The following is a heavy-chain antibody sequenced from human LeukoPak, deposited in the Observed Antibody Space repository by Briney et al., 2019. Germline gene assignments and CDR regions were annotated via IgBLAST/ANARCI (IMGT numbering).Heavy chain of an antibody. CDR3: ARVRSGTFDY. CDR1: GGSFSAYY. V-gene: IGHV4-34*01. J-gene: IGHJ4*02. CDR2: ISHSGIT. D-gene: IGHD1-26*01. Sequence: SETLSLTCAVYGGSFSAYYWSWIRQPPGKGLEWIGEISHSGITNHNPSLKSQVTISADTSKNQFSLKLSSVTAADTAVYYCARVRSGTFDYWGQGTLVTVSS.